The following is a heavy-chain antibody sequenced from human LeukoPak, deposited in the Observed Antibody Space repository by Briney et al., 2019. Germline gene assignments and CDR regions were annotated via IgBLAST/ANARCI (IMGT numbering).Heavy chain of an antibody. J-gene: IGHJ4*02. V-gene: IGHV3-7*01. D-gene: IGHD2-2*01. Sequence: GGSLTLSCAASGFTFGNYWMSWVRQAPGKGLEWVANIKVDGSDKNYVDSVKGRFTISRDNAKNSPYLQMNSLRAEDTAVYYCARDSWRVLDYWGQGTLVTVSS. CDR2: IKVDGSDK. CDR1: GFTFGNYW. CDR3: ARDSWRVLDY.